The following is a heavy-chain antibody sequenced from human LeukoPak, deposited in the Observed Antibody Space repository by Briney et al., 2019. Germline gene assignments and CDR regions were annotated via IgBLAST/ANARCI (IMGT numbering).Heavy chain of an antibody. D-gene: IGHD6-19*01. CDR1: GFTFSSYS. J-gene: IGHJ4*02. CDR3: AKDMRAVAVYYFDY. Sequence: GGSLRLSCAASGFTFSSYSMNWVRQAPGKGLEWVSYISSSSSTIYYADSVKGRFTISRDNAKNSLYLQMNSLRAEDTALYYCAKDMRAVAVYYFDYWGQGTLVTVSS. CDR2: ISSSSSTI. V-gene: IGHV3-48*01.